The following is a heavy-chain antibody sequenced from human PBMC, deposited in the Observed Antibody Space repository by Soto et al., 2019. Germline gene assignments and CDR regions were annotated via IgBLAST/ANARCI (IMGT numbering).Heavy chain of an antibody. Sequence: QVQLVESGGGVVQPGRSLRLSCAASGFTFSSYGMHWVRQTPGKGLEWVAVITYDGISKYYGDSVKGRFTISRDNPKNTLYLQMNSLRAEDTAMYYCARDAQWLAYFDYWGQGTLVTVSS. V-gene: IGHV3-30-3*01. D-gene: IGHD6-19*01. J-gene: IGHJ4*02. CDR1: GFTFSSYG. CDR3: ARDAQWLAYFDY. CDR2: ITYDGISK.